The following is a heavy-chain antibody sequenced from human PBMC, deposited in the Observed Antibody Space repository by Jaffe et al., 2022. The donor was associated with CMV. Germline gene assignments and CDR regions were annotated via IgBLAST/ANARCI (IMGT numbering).Heavy chain of an antibody. V-gene: IGHV3-74*01. Sequence: EVQLVESGGGLVQPGGSLRLSCAASGFTFSSYWMHWVRQAPGKGLVWVSRINSDGSSTSYADSVKGRFTISRDNAKNTLYLQMNSLRAEDTAVYYCAREEMGSDYYYYMDVWGKGTTVTVSS. D-gene: IGHD3-16*01. J-gene: IGHJ6*03. CDR2: INSDGSST. CDR3: AREEMGSDYYYYMDV. CDR1: GFTFSSYW.